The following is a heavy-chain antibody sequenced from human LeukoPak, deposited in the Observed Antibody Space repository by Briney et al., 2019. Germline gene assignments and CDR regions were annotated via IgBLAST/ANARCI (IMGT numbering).Heavy chain of an antibody. J-gene: IGHJ4*02. CDR1: GLSISSYE. Sequence: GGSLRLSCVVSGLSISSYEVNWVRQAPGKGLEWVSSISSSSSYIYYADSVRGRFTISRDNAKNSLFLQMNSLRAEDTAVYYCAREMSAGLRQIDYWGQGTLVTVSS. CDR2: ISSSSSYI. D-gene: IGHD2-8*01. CDR3: AREMSAGLRQIDY. V-gene: IGHV3-21*01.